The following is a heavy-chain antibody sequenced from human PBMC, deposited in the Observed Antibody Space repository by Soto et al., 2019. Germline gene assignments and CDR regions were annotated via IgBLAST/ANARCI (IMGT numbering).Heavy chain of an antibody. CDR1: GGTFSTFG. J-gene: IGHJ4*02. Sequence: SGKVSCKASGGTFSTFGISWVRQAPGQGLEWMGGIIPFFGTARYSQKFEDRITITADESTNTVYMDLRSLTSEDTAIYYCAKSAPMDAGDKYYYDFWGQGALVTVSS. CDR3: AKSAPMDAGDKYYYDF. V-gene: IGHV1-69*13. D-gene: IGHD4-17*01. CDR2: IIPFFGTA.